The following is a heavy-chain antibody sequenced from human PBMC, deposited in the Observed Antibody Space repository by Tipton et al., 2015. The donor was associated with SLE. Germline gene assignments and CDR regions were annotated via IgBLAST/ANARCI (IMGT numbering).Heavy chain of an antibody. CDR1: EFTFGSYS. Sequence: SLRLSCVGSEFTFGSYSMNWVRQAPGKGLEWLSYISSSSSTISYADSVKGRFTISRDNAKNSLYLQMTSLRPEDTAMYYCARGEAAYNNEFDSWGQGTLVTVSS. CDR3: ARGEAAYNNEFDS. V-gene: IGHV3-48*01. D-gene: IGHD4-11*01. J-gene: IGHJ4*02. CDR2: ISSSSSTI.